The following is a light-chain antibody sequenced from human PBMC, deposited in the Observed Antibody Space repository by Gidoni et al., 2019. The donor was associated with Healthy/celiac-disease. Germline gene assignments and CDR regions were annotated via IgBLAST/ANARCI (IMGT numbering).Light chain of an antibody. CDR1: QSVSSY. Sequence: EIVLTQSPATLSLSPGERATLSCRASQSVSSYLAWYQQKPVQDPRLLLYDASNRATAIPSRFSGSGSGTDFTLTISSLEPEDFTVYYCQQRSNWPLTFGGGTKVEIK. J-gene: IGKJ4*01. CDR3: QQRSNWPLT. V-gene: IGKV3-11*01. CDR2: DAS.